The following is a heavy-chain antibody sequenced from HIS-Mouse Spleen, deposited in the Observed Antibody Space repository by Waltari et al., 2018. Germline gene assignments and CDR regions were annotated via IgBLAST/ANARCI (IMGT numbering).Heavy chain of an antibody. CDR2: IYWDDDK. D-gene: IGHD6-13*01. CDR1: GFSLSTSGVG. Sequence: QITLKESGPTLVKPTQTLTLTCTFSGFSLSTSGVGVGWIRQPPGKALEWLALIYWDDDKRYSPSLKSRLTITKDTSKNQVVLTMTNMDPVDTATYYCAHRREAYGRYSSSWYFDYWGQGTLVTVSS. CDR3: AHRREAYGRYSSSWYFDY. V-gene: IGHV2-5*02. J-gene: IGHJ4*02.